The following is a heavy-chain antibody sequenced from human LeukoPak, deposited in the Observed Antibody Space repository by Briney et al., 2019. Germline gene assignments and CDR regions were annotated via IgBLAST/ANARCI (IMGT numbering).Heavy chain of an antibody. CDR2: IYHSGST. V-gene: IGHV4-38-2*02. Sequence: SETLSLTCTVSGYSISSGYYWGWIRQPPGKGLEWIGSIYHSGSTYYNPSLKSRVTISVDTSKNQFSLKLSSVTAADTAVYYCARGYSSSWYGYEPYYFDYWGQGTLVTVSS. D-gene: IGHD6-13*01. CDR1: GYSISSGYY. CDR3: ARGYSSSWYGYEPYYFDY. J-gene: IGHJ4*02.